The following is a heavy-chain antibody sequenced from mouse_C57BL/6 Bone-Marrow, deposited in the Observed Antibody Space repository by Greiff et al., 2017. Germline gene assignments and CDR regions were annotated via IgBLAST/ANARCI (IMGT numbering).Heavy chain of an antibody. V-gene: IGHV8-8*01. CDR1: GFSLSTFGMG. Sequence: QVTLKESGPGILQPSQTLSLTCSFSGFSLSTFGMGVGWIRQPSGKGLEWLAHIWWDDDKYYNPALKSRLPIPKDTSKNQVFLKIANVDTADTATYYCARAGIYYYGSSFYWYFDVWGTGTTVTVSS. CDR3: ARAGIYYYGSSFYWYFDV. J-gene: IGHJ1*03. CDR2: IWWDDDK. D-gene: IGHD1-1*01.